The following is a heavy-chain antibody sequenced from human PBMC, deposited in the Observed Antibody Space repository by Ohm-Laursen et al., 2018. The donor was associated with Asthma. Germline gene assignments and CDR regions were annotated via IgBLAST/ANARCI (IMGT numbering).Heavy chain of an antibody. CDR2: ISGSGGST. J-gene: IGHJ4*02. V-gene: IGHV3-23*01. Sequence: SLRLSCAAPGFTFSSYTMSWVRQAPGKGLEWVSAISGSGGSTYYADSVKGRFTISRDNSKNTLYLQMNSLRAEDTAVYYCAKEVTTHQYFDYWGQGTLVTVSS. CDR1: GFTFSSYT. CDR3: AKEVTTHQYFDY. D-gene: IGHD4-17*01.